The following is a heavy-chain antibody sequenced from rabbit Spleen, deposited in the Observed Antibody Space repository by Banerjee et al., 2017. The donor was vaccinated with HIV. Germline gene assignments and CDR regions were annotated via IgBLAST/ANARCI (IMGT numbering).Heavy chain of an antibody. V-gene: IGHV1S40*01. CDR1: GFSFSNSDY. CDR3: ARDLASVVGWNFSL. D-gene: IGHD3-1*01. J-gene: IGHJ4*01. CDR2: INAVTGKA. Sequence: QSLEESGGDLVKPGASLTLTCTASGFSFSNSDYMCWVRQAPGKGLQWIACINAVTGKAVYATWANGRFTVSRTSSTTVTLQMTSLTAADTATYFCARDLASVVGWNFSLWGPGTLVTVS.